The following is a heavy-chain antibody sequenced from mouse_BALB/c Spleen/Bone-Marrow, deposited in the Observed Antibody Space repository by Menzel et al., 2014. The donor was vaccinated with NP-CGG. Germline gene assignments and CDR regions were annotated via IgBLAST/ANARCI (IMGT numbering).Heavy chain of an antibody. V-gene: IGHV14-3*02. D-gene: IGHD1-1*01. CDR3: ASYYYGSAWFAY. CDR1: GFNIKDTY. Sequence: EVQLVESGAELVKPGASVKLSCTASGFNIKDTYMHWVKRRPEQGLEWIGRIDPANGNTKYDPKFQGKATITADTSSNTAYLQLSSLTSEDTAVYYCASYYYGSAWFAYWGQGTLVTVSA. CDR2: IDPANGNT. J-gene: IGHJ3*01.